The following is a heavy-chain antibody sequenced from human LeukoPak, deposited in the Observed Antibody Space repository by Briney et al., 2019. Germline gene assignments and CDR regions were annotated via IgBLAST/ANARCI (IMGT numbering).Heavy chain of an antibody. CDR1: GFTFSSYS. D-gene: IGHD6-19*01. CDR3: ARDYGQQWLVRGFDY. Sequence: PGGSLRLSCAASGFTFSSYSMNWVRQAPGKGLEWVSSISSSSSYIYYADSVKGRLTISRDNAKNSLYLQMNGLRAEDTAVYYCARDYGQQWLVRGFDYWGQGTLVTVSS. CDR2: ISSSSSYI. J-gene: IGHJ4*02. V-gene: IGHV3-21*01.